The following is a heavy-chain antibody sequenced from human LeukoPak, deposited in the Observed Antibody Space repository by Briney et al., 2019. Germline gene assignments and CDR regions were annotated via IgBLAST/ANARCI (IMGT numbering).Heavy chain of an antibody. CDR3: AGAQLVTAFDI. D-gene: IGHD6-6*01. CDR1: GCTFTGYY. V-gene: IGHV1-2*02. CDR2: INPNSGGT. Sequence: GASVKVSCKASGCTFTGYYMHWVRQAPGQGLEWMGWINPNSGGTNYAQRFQGRVTMTRDTSISTAYMELSRLRSDDTAVYYCAGAQLVTAFDIWGQGTMVTVSS. J-gene: IGHJ3*02.